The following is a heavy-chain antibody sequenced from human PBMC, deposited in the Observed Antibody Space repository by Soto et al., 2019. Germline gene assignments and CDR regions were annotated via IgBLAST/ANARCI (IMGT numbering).Heavy chain of an antibody. CDR3: ARLGDSPGNHAYWFDP. Sequence: QVQLQESGPGLVKPSDTLSLTCAVSGYSISNTNWWGWIRQPPGKGLEWIGYIYYSGNTYYNPSLQSRVTMSVDTSKNQFSLTLSSVTAVDTAVYYCARLGDSPGNHAYWFDPWGQGTLVTVSS. CDR2: IYYSGNT. CDR1: GYSISNTNW. J-gene: IGHJ5*02. V-gene: IGHV4-28*01. D-gene: IGHD3-16*01.